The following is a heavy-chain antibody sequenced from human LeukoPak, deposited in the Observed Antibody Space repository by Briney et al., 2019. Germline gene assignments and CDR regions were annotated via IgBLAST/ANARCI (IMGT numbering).Heavy chain of an antibody. D-gene: IGHD3-16*01. V-gene: IGHV3-23*01. CDR2: LSCIDSSCTE. CDR1: GFTFGTFD. J-gene: IGHJ4*02. CDR3: ARITAHCFDH. Sequence: GGSLRLSCAASGFTFGTFDMSWVRQAPGKGLEWVSTLSCIDSSCTEYYADSVKGRFTISRDNSKNTLFLQMSSLRVEDTAVYYCARITAHCFDHWGQGTLVIVSS.